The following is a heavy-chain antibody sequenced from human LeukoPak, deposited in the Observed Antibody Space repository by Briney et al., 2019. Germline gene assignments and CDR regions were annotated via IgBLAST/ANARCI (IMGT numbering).Heavy chain of an antibody. CDR3: ARESGSYHGNDY. J-gene: IGHJ4*02. CDR1: GYTFTGYY. V-gene: IGHV1-2*06. Sequence: ASVKVSCKASGYTFTGYYMYWVRQAPGQGLEWMGRINPNNGGTNCAQRFQGRVTMTGDTSISAAYMELSSLRSDDTAVYYCARESGSYHGNDYWGQGTLVTVSS. CDR2: INPNNGGT. D-gene: IGHD1-26*01.